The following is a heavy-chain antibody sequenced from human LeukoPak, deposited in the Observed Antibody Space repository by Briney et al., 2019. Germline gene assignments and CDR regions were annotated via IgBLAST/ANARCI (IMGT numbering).Heavy chain of an antibody. Sequence: GGSLRLSCAASGFTFSSYWMSWVRQAPGRGLEWVANINQDGSEKYYVDSVKGRFTISRDNAKNSLYLQMNSLRAEDTAVYYCARHVKKMVRGVIPRHYYYYMDVWGKGTTVAISS. V-gene: IGHV3-7*01. J-gene: IGHJ6*03. D-gene: IGHD3-10*01. CDR3: ARHVKKMVRGVIPRHYYYYMDV. CDR1: GFTFSSYW. CDR2: INQDGSEK.